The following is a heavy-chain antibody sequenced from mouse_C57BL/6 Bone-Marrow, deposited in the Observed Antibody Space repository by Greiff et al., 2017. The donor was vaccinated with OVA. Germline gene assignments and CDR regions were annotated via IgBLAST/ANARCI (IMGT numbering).Heavy chain of an antibody. CDR3: ASPGPYSNYLRYWYFDV. CDR2: IDPANGNT. Sequence: VQLQQSVAELVRPGASVKLSCTASGFNIKNTYMHWVKQRPEQGLEWIGRIDPANGNTKYAPKFQGKATITADTSSNTAYLQLSSLTSEDTAIYYCASPGPYSNYLRYWYFDVWGTGTTVTVSS. CDR1: GFNIKNTY. V-gene: IGHV14-3*01. J-gene: IGHJ1*03. D-gene: IGHD2-5*01.